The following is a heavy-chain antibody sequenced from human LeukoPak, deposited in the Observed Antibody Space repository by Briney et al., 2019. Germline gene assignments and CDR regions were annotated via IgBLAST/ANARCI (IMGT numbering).Heavy chain of an antibody. J-gene: IGHJ4*02. D-gene: IGHD7-27*01. CDR1: GGSISSSSYY. Sequence: SETLSLTCTVSGGSISSSSYYWGWIRQPPGTGLDWIGSIYYSGSTYYNPSLKSRVTISVDTSKNQFSLKLSSVTAADTAVYYCARHESSHWGPDDYWGQGTLVTVSS. CDR2: IYYSGST. CDR3: ARHESSHWGPDDY. V-gene: IGHV4-39*01.